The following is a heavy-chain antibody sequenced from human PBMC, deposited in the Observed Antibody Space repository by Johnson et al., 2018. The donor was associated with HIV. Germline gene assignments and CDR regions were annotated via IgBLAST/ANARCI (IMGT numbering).Heavy chain of an antibody. CDR3: ARDPTRAWYLKGDAFDI. J-gene: IGHJ3*02. CDR1: GFTFDDYG. Sequence: VQLVESGGGVVRPGGSLRLSCAASGFTFDDYGMSWVRQAPGKGLEWVSGINWNGGSTGYADSVKGRFTISRDNAKNSLYLQMNSLRAEDTALYYCARDPTRAWYLKGDAFDIWGQGTMVTGSS. D-gene: IGHD2-15*01. CDR2: INWNGGST. V-gene: IGHV3-20*04.